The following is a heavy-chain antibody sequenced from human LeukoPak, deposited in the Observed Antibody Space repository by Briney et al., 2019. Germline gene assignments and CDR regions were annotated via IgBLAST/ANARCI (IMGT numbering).Heavy chain of an antibody. CDR3: ARDEGGQPNYFDY. Sequence: SETLSLTCTVSGGSISSSSYYWGWIRQPPGKGLEWIGSIYYSGSTYYNPSLKSRVTISVDTSKSQFSLKLSSVTAADTAVYYCARDEGGQPNYFDYWGQGTLVTVSS. V-gene: IGHV4-39*07. CDR1: GGSISSSSYY. D-gene: IGHD1-26*01. J-gene: IGHJ4*02. CDR2: IYYSGST.